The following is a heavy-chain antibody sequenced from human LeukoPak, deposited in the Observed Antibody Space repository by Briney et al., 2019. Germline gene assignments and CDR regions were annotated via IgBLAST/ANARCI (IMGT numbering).Heavy chain of an antibody. CDR1: GFTFSSYS. CDR3: ARDVVEGGRDWFDL. V-gene: IGHV3-21*01. CDR2: ISSSSSYI. J-gene: IGHJ5*02. D-gene: IGHD2-15*01. Sequence: GGPLRLSCAASGFTFSSYSMTWVRQAPGEGLEWVSSISSSSSYIYYADSVKSRFTISRDNAKNSLNMQMNSHRAEDNAVYYSARDVVEGGRDWFDLWGQGHLVTVSS.